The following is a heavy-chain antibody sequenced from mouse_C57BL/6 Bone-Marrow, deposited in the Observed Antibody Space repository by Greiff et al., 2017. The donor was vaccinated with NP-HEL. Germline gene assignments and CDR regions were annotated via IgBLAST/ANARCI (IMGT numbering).Heavy chain of an antibody. CDR1: GYTFTSYG. D-gene: IGHD1-1*01. Sequence: VKLMESGAELARPGASVKLSCKASGYTFTSYGISWVKQRTGQGLEWIGEIYPRSGNTYYNEKFKGKATLTADKSSSTAYMELRSLTSEDSAVYFCARSYITTVEAAYWGQGTLVTVSA. CDR2: IYPRSGNT. V-gene: IGHV1-81*01. J-gene: IGHJ3*01. CDR3: ARSYITTVEAAY.